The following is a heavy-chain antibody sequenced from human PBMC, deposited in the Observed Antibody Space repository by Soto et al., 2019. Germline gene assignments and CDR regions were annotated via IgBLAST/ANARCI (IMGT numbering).Heavy chain of an antibody. V-gene: IGHV3-48*02. Sequence: PGGSLRLSCAASGFTLSDYSLNWVRQAPGKGLEWISYSSKNLVHIFHADSMRGRFTISRDNAKNSLFLQMNSLRDEDTAVYYCTRDGGRAYDIDVWGQGTTVTVSS. D-gene: IGHD3-16*01. CDR1: GFTLSDYS. J-gene: IGHJ6*02. CDR2: SSKNLVHI. CDR3: TRDGGRAYDIDV.